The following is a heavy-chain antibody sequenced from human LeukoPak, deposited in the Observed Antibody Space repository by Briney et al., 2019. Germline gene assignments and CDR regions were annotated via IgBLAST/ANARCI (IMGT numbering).Heavy chain of an antibody. CDR2: ISFDGSNT. V-gene: IGHV3-30*04. D-gene: IGHD5-18*01. CDR1: EFIFNRYS. CDR3: ARVLDTAMITYSPGY. Sequence: GGSLRLSSAASEFIFNRYSMHWVRQAPGKGLEWVAAISFDGSNTYYADSVKGRFTVSRDNSKNTVDLQMNSLRVEDTAVYYCARVLDTAMITYSPGYWGQGTLVTVSS. J-gene: IGHJ4*02.